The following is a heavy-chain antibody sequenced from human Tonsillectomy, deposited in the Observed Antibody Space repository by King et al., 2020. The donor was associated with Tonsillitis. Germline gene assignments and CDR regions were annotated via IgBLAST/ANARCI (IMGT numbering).Heavy chain of an antibody. CDR2: ISPYNSNT. CDR3: ARGLYYLDY. Sequence: QLVQSGAEVKKPGASVKVSCKASGYTFTTFGISWVRQAPGQGLEWLGWISPYNSNTNYAQKLQGRVTMTTDTSTNTAYMDLRSLRSDDTAIYYCARGLYYLDYWGHGTLVTVSS. J-gene: IGHJ4*01. V-gene: IGHV1-18*01. CDR1: GYTFTTFG.